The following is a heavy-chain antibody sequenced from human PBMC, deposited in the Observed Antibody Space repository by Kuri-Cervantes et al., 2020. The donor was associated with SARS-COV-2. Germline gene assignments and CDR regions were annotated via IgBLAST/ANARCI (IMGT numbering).Heavy chain of an antibody. CDR3: ARQSEGSGSYY. CDR2: IYYSGST. D-gene: IGHD1-26*01. J-gene: IGHJ4*02. Sequence: GSLRLSCTVSGSSISSSSYYWGWIRQPPGKGLEWIGSIYYSGSTYYNPSLKSRVTISVDTSKNQFSLKLSSVTAADTAVYYCARQSEGSGSYYWGQGTLVTVSS. CDR1: GSSISSSSYY. V-gene: IGHV4-39*01.